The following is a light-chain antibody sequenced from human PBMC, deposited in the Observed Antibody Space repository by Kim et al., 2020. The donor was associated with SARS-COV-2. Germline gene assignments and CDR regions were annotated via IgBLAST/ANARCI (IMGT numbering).Light chain of an antibody. Sequence: SVRGWFPIPCRSRPIITSWLAWYQQTPGKSPTLLIYDASTLETGVPSRFSGSGSGTEYSLTISSLQPDDSATYYCQQYNSYSPWTFGQGTKVDIK. CDR1: PIITSW. V-gene: IGKV1-5*01. CDR2: DAS. J-gene: IGKJ1*01. CDR3: QQYNSYSPWT.